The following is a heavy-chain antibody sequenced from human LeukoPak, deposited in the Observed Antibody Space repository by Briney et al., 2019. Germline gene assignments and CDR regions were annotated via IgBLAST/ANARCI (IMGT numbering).Heavy chain of an antibody. CDR2: IYPVDSDT. J-gene: IGHJ4*02. D-gene: IGHD2-8*01. Sequence: GASLKISCKGSGYIFTNYWIAWVRQLPGKGLEWMGMIYPVDSDTRYSPSFHGQVTISVDKSISTAYLQWSSLKASDTAMYYCARLEGNAFLDYWGQGTLVTVSS. CDR1: GYIFTNYW. V-gene: IGHV5-51*01. CDR3: ARLEGNAFLDY.